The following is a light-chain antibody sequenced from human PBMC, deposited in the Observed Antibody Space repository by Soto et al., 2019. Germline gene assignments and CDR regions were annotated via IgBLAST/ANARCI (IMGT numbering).Light chain of an antibody. CDR3: QQRSNWPPMWT. CDR1: QSVSSY. CDR2: DAS. Sequence: EIVLTQSPATLSLSPGERATLSCRASQSVSSYLAWHQQKPGQAPRLLIYDASNRATGIPARFSGSGSGTDFTLTISSLEPEDFAVYYCQQRSNWPPMWTFGQGTKLEIK. J-gene: IGKJ2*02. V-gene: IGKV3-11*01.